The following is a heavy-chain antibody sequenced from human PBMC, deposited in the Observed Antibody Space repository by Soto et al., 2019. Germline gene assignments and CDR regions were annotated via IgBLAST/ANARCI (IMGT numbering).Heavy chain of an antibody. CDR3: ARVPRPQNYYGMDV. J-gene: IGHJ6*02. CDR1: GGSISSYY. Sequence: PSETLSLTCTVSGGSISSYYWSWIRQPPGKGLEWIGYIYYSGSTNYNPSLKSRVTISVDTSKNQFSLKLSSVTAVDTAVYYCARVPRPQNYYGMDVWGQGTTVTVSS. CDR2: IYYSGST. V-gene: IGHV4-59*01.